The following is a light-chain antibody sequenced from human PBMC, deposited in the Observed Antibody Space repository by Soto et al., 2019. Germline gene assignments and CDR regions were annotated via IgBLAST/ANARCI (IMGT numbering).Light chain of an antibody. Sequence: EIVMTQSPATLSVSPGERATLSCRASQSVSSNLAWYQQKPGQAPRLLIYGASTRATGIPARFRGSGSGTEFTLTISTLQSEDFAIYYCHQYNNWPLTFGPGTKVDIK. V-gene: IGKV3-15*01. J-gene: IGKJ3*01. CDR3: HQYNNWPLT. CDR1: QSVSSN. CDR2: GAS.